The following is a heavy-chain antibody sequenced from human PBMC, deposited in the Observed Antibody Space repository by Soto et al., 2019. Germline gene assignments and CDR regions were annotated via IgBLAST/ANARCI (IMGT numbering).Heavy chain of an antibody. CDR3: ARDLFSAVAGSPPALQH. CDR1: GFTFSSYG. J-gene: IGHJ1*01. CDR2: IWYDGSNK. D-gene: IGHD6-19*01. V-gene: IGHV3-33*01. Sequence: GGSLRLSCAASGFTFSSYGMHWVRQAPGKGLEWVAVIWYDGSNKYYADSVKGRFTISRDNSKNTLYLQMNSLRAEDTAVYYCARDLFSAVAGSPPALQHWGQGTLVTVSS.